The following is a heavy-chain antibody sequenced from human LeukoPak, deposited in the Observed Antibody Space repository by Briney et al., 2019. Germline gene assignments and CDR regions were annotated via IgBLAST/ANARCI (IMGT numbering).Heavy chain of an antibody. V-gene: IGHV4-4*07. CDR3: ARAPKISGAYYYYYMDV. Sequence: PSETLSLTCTVSGGSISSYYWSWIRQPPGKGLEWIGRIYTSGSTNYNPSLKSRVTMSVDTSKNQFSLKLSSVTAADTAVYYCARAPKISGAYYYYYMDVWGKGTTVTVSS. D-gene: IGHD1-14*01. CDR1: GGSISSYY. CDR2: IYTSGST. J-gene: IGHJ6*03.